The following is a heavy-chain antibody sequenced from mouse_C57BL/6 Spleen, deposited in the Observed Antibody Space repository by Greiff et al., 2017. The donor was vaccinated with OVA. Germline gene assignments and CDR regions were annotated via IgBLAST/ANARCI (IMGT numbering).Heavy chain of an antibody. Sequence: EVQLQQSGPELVKPGASVKMSCKASGYTFTDYNMHWVKQSHGKSLEWIGYINPNNGGTSYNQKFKGKATLTVNKSSSTAYMALRSLTSEDSAVYYCARGYYGNYWYCDVWGTGTTVTVSS. D-gene: IGHD2-1*01. J-gene: IGHJ1*03. CDR2: INPNNGGT. V-gene: IGHV1-22*01. CDR3: ARGYYGNYWYCDV. CDR1: GYTFTDYN.